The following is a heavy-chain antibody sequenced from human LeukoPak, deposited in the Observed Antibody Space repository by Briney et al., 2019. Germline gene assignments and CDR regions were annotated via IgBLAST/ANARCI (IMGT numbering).Heavy chain of an antibody. Sequence: SVKVSCKASGGTFSSYAISWVRQAPGQGLEWMGRIIPILGIANYAQKFQGRVTITADKSTSTAYMELSSLRSEDTAAYYCARSWDSSGWFFDYWGQGTLVTVSS. D-gene: IGHD6-19*01. CDR1: GGTFSSYA. V-gene: IGHV1-69*04. CDR3: ARSWDSSGWFFDY. J-gene: IGHJ4*02. CDR2: IIPILGIA.